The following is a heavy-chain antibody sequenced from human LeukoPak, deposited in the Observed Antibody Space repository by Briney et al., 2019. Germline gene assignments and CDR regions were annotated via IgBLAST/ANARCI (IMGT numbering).Heavy chain of an antibody. CDR1: GYTFTGYY. CDR2: INPNSGGT. CDR3: ATYGATPETYYFDY. D-gene: IGHD3-10*01. J-gene: IGHJ4*02. V-gene: IGHV1-2*02. Sequence: GASVKVSCTASGYTFTGYYMHWVRQAPGQGLEWMGWINPNSGGTNYAQKFQGRVTMTRDTSISTAYMELSRLRSDDTAVYYCATYGATPETYYFDYWGQGTLVTVSS.